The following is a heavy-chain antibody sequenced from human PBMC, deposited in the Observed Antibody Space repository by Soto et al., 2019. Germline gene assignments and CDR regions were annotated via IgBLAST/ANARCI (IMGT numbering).Heavy chain of an antibody. CDR2: INAGNGNT. CDR1: GYTFTSYA. CDR3: ARDVFAMNWFDP. Sequence: QVQLVQSGAEVKKPGASVKVSCKASGYTFTSYAMHWVCQAPGQRLEWMGWINAGNGNTKYSQKFQGRVTITRDTSASTAYMELSSLRSEDTAVYYCARDVFAMNWFDPWGQGTLVTVSS. V-gene: IGHV1-3*01. J-gene: IGHJ5*02.